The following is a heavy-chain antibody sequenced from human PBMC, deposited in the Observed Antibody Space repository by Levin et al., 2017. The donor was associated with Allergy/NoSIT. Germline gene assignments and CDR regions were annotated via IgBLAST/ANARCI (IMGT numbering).Heavy chain of an antibody. CDR1: GFTFSKYA. D-gene: IGHD6-19*01. CDR2: ISGSGGGT. CDR3: AISSGWYRPTGAFDY. Sequence: GGSLRLSCAASGFTFSKYAMSWARQAPGKGLEWVSAISGSGGGTYYADSVKGRFTISRDNSKNTLYLQMNSQRAEDTAVYYCAISSGWYRPTGAFDYWGQGTLVTVSS. V-gene: IGHV3-23*01. J-gene: IGHJ4*02.